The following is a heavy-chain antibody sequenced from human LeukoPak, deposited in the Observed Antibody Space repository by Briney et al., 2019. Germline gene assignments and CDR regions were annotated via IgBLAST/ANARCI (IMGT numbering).Heavy chain of an antibody. Sequence: GASVKVSCKTSGYTFNSYGISWVRQAPGQGREWMGWISAYNLNTNYAQKFQGRVTMTTDTSTSTAYMELRSLRSDDTAVYYCARDMYYYSRTGFDPWGQGTLGTVSS. CDR1: GYTFNSYG. D-gene: IGHD3-10*01. CDR3: ARDMYYYSRTGFDP. V-gene: IGHV1-18*01. CDR2: ISAYNLNT. J-gene: IGHJ5*02.